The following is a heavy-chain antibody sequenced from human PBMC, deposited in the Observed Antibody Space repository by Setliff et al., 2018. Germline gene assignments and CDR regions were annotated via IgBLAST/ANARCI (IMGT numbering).Heavy chain of an antibody. D-gene: IGHD3-3*01. CDR1: GGAFSSYA. J-gene: IGHJ6*03. Sequence: SVKVSCKASGGAFSSYAISWVRQAPGQGLEWMGRIIPIFGTANYAQKFQGRVTITADKSTSTAYMELSSLRSEDTAVYYCARGRHPPWSGYPYYYMDVWGKGTTVTVSS. V-gene: IGHV1-69*06. CDR3: ARGRHPPWSGYPYYYMDV. CDR2: IIPIFGTA.